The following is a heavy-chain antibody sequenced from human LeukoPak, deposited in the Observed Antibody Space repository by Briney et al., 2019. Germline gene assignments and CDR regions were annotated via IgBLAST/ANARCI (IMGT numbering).Heavy chain of an antibody. V-gene: IGHV1-2*04. Sequence: ASVKVSCKASGYTFSSYAMNWVRQAPGQGLEWMGWINPNSGGTNYAQKFQGWVTMTRDTSISTAYMELSRLRSDDTAVYYCARDPGDYGDYHYYYGMDVWGQGTTVTVSS. D-gene: IGHD4-17*01. J-gene: IGHJ6*02. CDR1: GYTFSSYA. CDR2: INPNSGGT. CDR3: ARDPGDYGDYHYYYGMDV.